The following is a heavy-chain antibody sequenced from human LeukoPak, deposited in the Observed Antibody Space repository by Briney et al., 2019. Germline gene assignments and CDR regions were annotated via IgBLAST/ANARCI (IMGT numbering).Heavy chain of an antibody. V-gene: IGHV3-48*03. CDR3: ACLIVGATPSFDY. J-gene: IGHJ4*02. CDR2: ISSSGSTI. Sequence: GGSLRLSCAASGFTFSSYEINWVRQAPGKGLEWVSYISSSGSTIYYADSVKGRFTISRDNAKNSLYLQMNSLRAEDTAVYYCACLIVGATPSFDYWGQGTLVTVSS. CDR1: GFTFSSYE. D-gene: IGHD1-26*01.